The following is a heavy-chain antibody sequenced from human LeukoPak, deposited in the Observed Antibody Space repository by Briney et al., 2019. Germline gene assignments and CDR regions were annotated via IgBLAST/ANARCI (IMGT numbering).Heavy chain of an antibody. CDR3: ARGDLMTTAFDY. Sequence: GGSLRLSCAASGFTFSSYSMNWVRQAPGKGLEWVSSISSSSSYIYYADSVKGRFTISRDNAKNSLYLQMNSLRAEDTAVYYCARGDLMTTAFDYWGQGTLVTVSS. CDR2: ISSSSSYI. J-gene: IGHJ4*02. CDR1: GFTFSSYS. V-gene: IGHV3-21*01. D-gene: IGHD4-11*01.